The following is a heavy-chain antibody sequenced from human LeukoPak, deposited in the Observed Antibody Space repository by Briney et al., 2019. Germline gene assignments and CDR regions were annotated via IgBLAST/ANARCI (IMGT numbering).Heavy chain of an antibody. Sequence: VKVSCKASGYTFTSYGISWVRQAPGQGLGWMGWISAYNGNTNYAQKLQGRVTMTTDTSTSTAYMELRGLRSDDTAVYYCARDSTVDTAMVPYFDYWGQGTLVTVSS. CDR3: ARDSTVDTAMVPYFDY. J-gene: IGHJ4*02. V-gene: IGHV1-18*01. CDR2: ISAYNGNT. CDR1: GYTFTSYG. D-gene: IGHD5-18*01.